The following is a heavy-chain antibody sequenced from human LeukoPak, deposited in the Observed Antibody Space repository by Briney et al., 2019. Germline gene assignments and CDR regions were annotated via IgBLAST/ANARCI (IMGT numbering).Heavy chain of an antibody. CDR3: ARGVGYSSGWYGAADFDY. CDR1: GGSISSGDYY. Sequence: SETLSLTCTVSGGSISSGDYYWSWIRQPPGKGLEWIGYIYYSGSTYYNPSLKSRVTISVDTSKNQFSLKLSSVTAADTAMYYCARGVGYSSGWYGAADFDYWGQGTLVTVSS. V-gene: IGHV4-30-4*08. D-gene: IGHD6-19*01. CDR2: IYYSGST. J-gene: IGHJ4*02.